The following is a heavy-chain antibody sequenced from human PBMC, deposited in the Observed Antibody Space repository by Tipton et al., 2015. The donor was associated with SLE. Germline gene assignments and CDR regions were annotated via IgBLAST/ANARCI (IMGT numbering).Heavy chain of an antibody. D-gene: IGHD3-10*01. CDR1: GGPISSGGYY. Sequence: TLSLTCTVSGGPISSGGYYWSWIRQHPGKGLEWIGYIYYSGSTSYNPSLKSRVTISVDTSKNQFSLRLSSVTAADTAVYYCARDAFRGAFDIWGQGTMVTVSS. CDR3: ARDAFRGAFDI. V-gene: IGHV4-31*03. CDR2: IYYSGST. J-gene: IGHJ3*02.